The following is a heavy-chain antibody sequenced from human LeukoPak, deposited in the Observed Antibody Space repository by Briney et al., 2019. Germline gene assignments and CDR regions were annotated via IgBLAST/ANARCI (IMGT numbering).Heavy chain of an antibody. CDR1: GGSISSGGYY. CDR2: IYHSGST. J-gene: IGHJ4*02. D-gene: IGHD6-13*01. CDR3: AIPGGGYSSSWDNDDY. V-gene: IGHV4-30-2*01. Sequence: PSQTLSLTCTVSGGSISSGGYYWSWIRQPPGKGLEWIGYIYHSGSTNYNPSLKSRVTISVDTSKNQFSLKLSSVAAADTAVYYCAIPGGGYSSSWDNDDYWGQGTLVTVSS.